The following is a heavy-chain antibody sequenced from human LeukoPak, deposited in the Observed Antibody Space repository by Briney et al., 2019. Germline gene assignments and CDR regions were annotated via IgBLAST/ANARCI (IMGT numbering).Heavy chain of an antibody. CDR3: ARGGEWELEGGRFDY. D-gene: IGHD1-26*01. J-gene: IGHJ4*02. Sequence: ASVKVSCKASGGTFSSYAISWVRQAPGQGLEWMGWISAYNGNTNYAQKLQGRVAMTTDTSTSTAYMELRSLRSDDTAVYYCARGGEWELEGGRFDYWGQGTLVTVSS. CDR1: GGTFSSYA. CDR2: ISAYNGNT. V-gene: IGHV1-18*01.